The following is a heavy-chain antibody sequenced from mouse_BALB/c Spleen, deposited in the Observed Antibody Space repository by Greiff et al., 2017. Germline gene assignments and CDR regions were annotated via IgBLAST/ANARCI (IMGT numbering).Heavy chain of an antibody. D-gene: IGHD2-3*01. V-gene: IGHV2-9-2*01. J-gene: IGHJ4*01. Sequence: QVQLKESGPGLVAPSQSLSITCTVSGFSLTSYDISWIRQPPGKGLEWLGVIWTGGGTNYNSAFMSRLSISKDNSKSQVFLKMNSLQTDDTAIYYCVRDSGDGYYYAMDYWGQGTSVTVSS. CDR1: GFSLTSYD. CDR2: IWTGGGT. CDR3: VRDSGDGYYYAMDY.